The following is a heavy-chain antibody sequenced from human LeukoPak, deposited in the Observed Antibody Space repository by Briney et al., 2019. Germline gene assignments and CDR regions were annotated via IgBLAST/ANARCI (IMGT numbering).Heavy chain of an antibody. D-gene: IGHD3-10*01. CDR3: GRHAYGGSPPLS. CDR1: GFTVRDGY. J-gene: IGHJ4*02. V-gene: IGHV3-53*01. CDR2: IYVSGTT. Sequence: GGSLRLSCAASGFTVRDGYMSWVRQAPGKRLEWLAFIYVSGTTFYAASVRGRFTISRDNAKNTVYLQMNNLRAEDTALYYCGRHAYGGSPPLSWGQGALVTVSS.